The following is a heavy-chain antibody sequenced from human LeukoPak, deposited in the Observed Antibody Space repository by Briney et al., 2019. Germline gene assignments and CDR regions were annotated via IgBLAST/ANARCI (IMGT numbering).Heavy chain of an antibody. CDR2: IYYSGST. J-gene: IGHJ2*01. V-gene: IGHV4-31*11. CDR1: GGSFSGYY. Sequence: PSETLSLTCAVYGGSFSGYYWSWIRQHPGKGLEWIGYIYYSGSTYYNPSLKSRVTISVDTSKNQFSLKLSSVTAADTAVYYCASHLGGWNFDLWGRGTLVTVSS. CDR3: ASHLGGWNFDL.